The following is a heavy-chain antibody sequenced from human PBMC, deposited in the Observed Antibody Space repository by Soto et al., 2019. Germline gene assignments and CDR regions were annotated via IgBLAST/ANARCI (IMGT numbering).Heavy chain of an antibody. J-gene: IGHJ4*02. Sequence: SETLSLTCTVSGGSISSSSYYWGWIRQPPGKGLEWIGSIYYSGSTYYNPSLKSRVTVSVDTSKNQFSLKLSSATATDTAVYYCARIPTTYYYDSSGYPQDFDYWGQGTLVTVSS. D-gene: IGHD3-22*01. V-gene: IGHV4-39*01. CDR3: ARIPTTYYYDSSGYPQDFDY. CDR1: GGSISSSSYY. CDR2: IYYSGST.